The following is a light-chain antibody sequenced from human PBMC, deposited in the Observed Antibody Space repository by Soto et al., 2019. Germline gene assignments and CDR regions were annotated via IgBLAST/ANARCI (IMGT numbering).Light chain of an antibody. CDR2: DAS. CDR1: QDISNY. J-gene: IGKJ4*01. V-gene: IGKV1-33*01. Sequence: DLQMTQSPSSLSASVGDRVTITCQASQDISNYLNWYQQKPGEAPNLLLYDASNLETGVPSRFSGSGSGTDFTFTISSLQPEDIATYYCQQYDNLPLTFGGGTKVEI. CDR3: QQYDNLPLT.